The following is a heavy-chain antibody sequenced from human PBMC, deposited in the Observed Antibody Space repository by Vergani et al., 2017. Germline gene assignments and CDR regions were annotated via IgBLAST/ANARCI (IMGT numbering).Heavy chain of an antibody. Sequence: EVQLLESGGGLVQPGGSLRLTCAASEFTFSNYAMNWVRQAPGKGLEWVSSISSSSSYIYYADSVKGRFTISRDNAKNSLYLQMNSLRAEDTAVYCCARDSGYGDYVDYWGQGTLVTVSS. CDR3: ARDSGYGDYVDY. J-gene: IGHJ4*02. CDR1: EFTFSNYA. D-gene: IGHD6-25*01. CDR2: ISSSSSYI. V-gene: IGHV3-21*02.